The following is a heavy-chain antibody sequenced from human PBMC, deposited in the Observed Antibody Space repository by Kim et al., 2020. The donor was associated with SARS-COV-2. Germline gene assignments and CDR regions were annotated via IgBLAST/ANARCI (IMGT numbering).Heavy chain of an antibody. Sequence: GGSLRLSCAASGFTFSSYAMHWVRQAPGKGLEWVAVISYDGSNKYYADSVKGRFTISRDNSKNTLYLQMNSLRAEDTAVYYCAAIPGVWLSYTSDAFDIWGQGTMVTVSS. V-gene: IGHV3-30*04. J-gene: IGHJ3*02. D-gene: IGHD2-8*01. CDR3: AAIPGVWLSYTSDAFDI. CDR1: GFTFSSYA. CDR2: ISYDGSNK.